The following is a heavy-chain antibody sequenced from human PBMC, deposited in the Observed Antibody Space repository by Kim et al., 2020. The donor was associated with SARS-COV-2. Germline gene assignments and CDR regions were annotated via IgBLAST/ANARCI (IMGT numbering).Heavy chain of an antibody. CDR2: ISYDGSNK. CDR3: ARGPGHYFDY. V-gene: IGHV3-30*04. D-gene: IGHD2-2*01. CDR1: GFTFSSYA. Sequence: GGSLRLSCAASGFTFSSYAMHWVRQAPGKGLEWVALISYDGSNKYYVDSVKGRFTISRDNSKNTLYLQMNSLRAEDTAVYYCARGPGHYFDYWGQGTLVT. J-gene: IGHJ4*02.